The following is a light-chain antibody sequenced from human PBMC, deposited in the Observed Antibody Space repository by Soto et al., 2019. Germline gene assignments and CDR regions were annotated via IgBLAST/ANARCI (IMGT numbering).Light chain of an antibody. Sequence: SVLTQPPSVSEAPGQKFTISCSVISSNIGGNSVSWYQQLPGTAPKLLIYDDNKRPSGIPDRFSGSKSGTSATLGITGFQTGDEADYYCGSWDSSLSAYVFGTGTKV. CDR2: DDN. CDR3: GSWDSSLSAYV. CDR1: SSNIGGNS. V-gene: IGLV1-51*01. J-gene: IGLJ1*01.